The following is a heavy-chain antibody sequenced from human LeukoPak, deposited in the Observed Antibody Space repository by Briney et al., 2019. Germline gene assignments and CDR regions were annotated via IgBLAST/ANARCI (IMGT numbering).Heavy chain of an antibody. V-gene: IGHV4-59*01. CDR3: ARGLYSSSIYFDY. CDR2: IYYSGST. CDR1: GGSISSYY. J-gene: IGHJ4*02. D-gene: IGHD6-6*01. Sequence: SETLSLTCTVSGGSISSYYWSWIRQPPGKGLEWIGYIYYSGSTNYNPSLKSRVTISVDTSKNQFSLKLSSVTVADTAVYYCARGLYSSSIYFDYWGRGTLVTVSS.